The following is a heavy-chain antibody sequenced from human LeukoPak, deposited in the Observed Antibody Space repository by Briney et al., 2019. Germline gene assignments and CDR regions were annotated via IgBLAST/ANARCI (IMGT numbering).Heavy chain of an antibody. CDR3: ARDPHSGSFQCLDI. D-gene: IGHD1-26*01. V-gene: IGHV1-69*13. CDR1: GGTFSSYA. CDR2: IVPIFGTA. J-gene: IGHJ3*02. Sequence: ASVKVSCKASGGTFSSYAISWVRQAPGQGLEWMGGIVPIFGTANYAQKFQGRVTITADESTSTAYMELSSLRSEDTAVYYCARDPHSGSFQCLDIWGQGTMVTVSS.